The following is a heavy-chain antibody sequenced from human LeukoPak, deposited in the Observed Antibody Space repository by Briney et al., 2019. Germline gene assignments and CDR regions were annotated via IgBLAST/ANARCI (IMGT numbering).Heavy chain of an antibody. Sequence: GGSLRLSCAASGFTFSSYIMNWVRQAPGKGLDWVSYISSSSSTIYYADSVKGRFTISRDNAKNSLYLQMNSLRAEDTAVCYCARDLSGSYGGFDYWGQGTLVTVSS. CDR3: ARDLSGSYGGFDY. J-gene: IGHJ4*02. CDR2: ISSSSSTI. CDR1: GFTFSSYI. D-gene: IGHD1-26*01. V-gene: IGHV3-48*04.